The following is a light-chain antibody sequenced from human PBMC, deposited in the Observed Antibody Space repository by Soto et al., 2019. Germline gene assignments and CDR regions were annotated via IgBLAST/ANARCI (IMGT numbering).Light chain of an antibody. CDR1: SSDVGGYNY. CDR3: TSFTSRHTYV. Sequence: QSALTQPASVSGSPGQSITFSCTGTSSDVGGYNYVSWYQQHPDKAPTLMIYDVSNRPSGVSNRFSGSKSGDTASLTISGLQAEDEADYYCTSFTSRHTYVFGTGTKVTVL. J-gene: IGLJ1*01. V-gene: IGLV2-14*03. CDR2: DVS.